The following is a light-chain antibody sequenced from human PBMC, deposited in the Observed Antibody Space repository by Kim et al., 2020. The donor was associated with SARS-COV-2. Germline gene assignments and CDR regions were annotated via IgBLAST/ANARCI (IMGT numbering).Light chain of an antibody. V-gene: IGKV3D-15*01. CDR1: QSVSSN. J-gene: IGKJ2*01. CDR2: GAS. Sequence: EIVMTQSPATLSVSPGETATLSCRASQSVSSNLAWYQQKPGQAPRLLIYGASIRATGIPARFSGSGSGTEFTLTISSLQSEDFAVYYCQHYNNWPHDTFGQGTKLEI. CDR3: QHYNNWPHDT.